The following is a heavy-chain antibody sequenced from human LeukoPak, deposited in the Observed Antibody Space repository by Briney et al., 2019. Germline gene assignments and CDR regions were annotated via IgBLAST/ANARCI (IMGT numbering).Heavy chain of an antibody. J-gene: IGHJ4*02. Sequence: SETLSLTCTVSGGSTSSGGYYWSWIRQHPGKGLEWIGYIYYSGSTYYNPSLKSRVTISVDTSKNQFSLKLSSVTAADTAVYYCARGPTRIAAEVDYYFDYWGQGTLVTVSS. CDR3: ARGPTRIAAEVDYYFDY. CDR2: IYYSGST. D-gene: IGHD6-13*01. CDR1: GGSTSSGGYY. V-gene: IGHV4-31*03.